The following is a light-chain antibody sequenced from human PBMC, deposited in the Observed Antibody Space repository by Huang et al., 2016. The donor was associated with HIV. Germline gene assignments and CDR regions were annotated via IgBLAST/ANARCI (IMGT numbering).Light chain of an antibody. CDR1: QSLSSY. Sequence: EIVLTQSPATLSLSPGERATLSCRASQSLSSYLAWYQQKPGQAPRLLIYDASNRATGIPARFSGSGSGTDFSLTISSLEPEESAVYYCQQRSNWPLTFGGGTKVEIK. CDR2: DAS. J-gene: IGKJ4*01. V-gene: IGKV3-11*01. CDR3: QQRSNWPLT.